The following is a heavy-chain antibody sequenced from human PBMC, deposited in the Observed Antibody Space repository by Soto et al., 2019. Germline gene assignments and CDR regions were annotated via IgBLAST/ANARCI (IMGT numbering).Heavy chain of an antibody. CDR1: GGSISSCY. J-gene: IGHJ4*02. Sequence: SENLSLTCTVSGGSISSCYWILTRQPPGKGLEWIGYIYYSGSTNYNPSLKSRVYISVATSKNQFSLKLSSVTAADTAVYYCARGHSSDTHSFWGQGTPVTGSA. D-gene: IGHD2-15*01. V-gene: IGHV4-59*01. CDR3: ARGHSSDTHSF. CDR2: IYYSGST.